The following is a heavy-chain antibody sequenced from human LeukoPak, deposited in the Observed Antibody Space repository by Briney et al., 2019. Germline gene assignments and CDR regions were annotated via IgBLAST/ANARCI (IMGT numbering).Heavy chain of an antibody. Sequence: GSVKVSCKASRYTFTGYYMHWVRQAPGQGVEWMGWINPNSGGTNNAQKFKGRVTKHRDTSISTSTMYVSRLRSDHTAGYFCLRGPVLGSSGWYINNWGQGTLVTVSS. D-gene: IGHD6-19*01. CDR3: LRGPVLGSSGWYINN. V-gene: IGHV1-2*02. CDR2: INPNSGGT. CDR1: RYTFTGYY. J-gene: IGHJ4*02.